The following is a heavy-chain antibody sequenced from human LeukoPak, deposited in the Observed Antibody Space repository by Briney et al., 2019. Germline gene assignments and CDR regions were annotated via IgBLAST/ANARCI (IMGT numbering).Heavy chain of an antibody. V-gene: IGHV4-39*01. CDR3: TRGTETVNYFDY. Sequence: SETLSLTCTVSGGSISSRSYSWGWIRQPPGKGLEWIGTIYYRGSTYYNPSLKSRLTISVDTSKNQFSLKLTSVTAADTAVYYCTRGTETVNYFDYWGQGTLVTVSS. CDR1: GGSISSRSYS. D-gene: IGHD2-21*02. J-gene: IGHJ4*02. CDR2: IYYRGST.